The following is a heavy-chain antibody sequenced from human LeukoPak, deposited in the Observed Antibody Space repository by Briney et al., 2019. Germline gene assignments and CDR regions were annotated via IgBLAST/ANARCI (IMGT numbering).Heavy chain of an antibody. D-gene: IGHD3-10*01. V-gene: IGHV3-53*01. CDR3: ARPLLFGLYGMDV. CDR2: IYSGGST. J-gene: IGHJ6*02. Sequence: QPGGSLRLSCAASGFTVSSNYMSWVRQAPGKGLEWVSIIYSGGSTYYADSVKGRFTISRDNSKNTLYLQMNSLRAEDTAVYYCARPLLFGLYGMDVWGQGTTVTVSS. CDR1: GFTVSSNY.